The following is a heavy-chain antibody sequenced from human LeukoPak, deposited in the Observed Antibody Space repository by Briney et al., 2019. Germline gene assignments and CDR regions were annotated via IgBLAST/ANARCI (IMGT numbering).Heavy chain of an antibody. D-gene: IGHD3-9*01. Sequence: PGGSLRLSCAASGFTFSSYSMNWVRQAPGKGLEWVSSISSSGSYIYYADSVKGRFTISRDNAKNSLYLQMNSLRAEDTAVYYCARALLRYFDWLLRGHLDYYGMDVWGQGTTVTVSS. CDR3: ARALLRYFDWLLRGHLDYYGMDV. J-gene: IGHJ6*02. CDR1: GFTFSSYS. V-gene: IGHV3-21*01. CDR2: ISSSGSYI.